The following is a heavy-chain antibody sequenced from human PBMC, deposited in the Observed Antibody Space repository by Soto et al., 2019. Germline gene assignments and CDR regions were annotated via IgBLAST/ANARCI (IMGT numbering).Heavy chain of an antibody. V-gene: IGHV4-31*03. CDR2: IFYSGST. CDR3: AREARGHRGSYRGFDP. CDR1: GGSLRNGAYY. J-gene: IGHJ5*02. Sequence: SETLSLTCPVSGGSLRNGAYYWRWLRQHPGKGLEWIGHIFYSGSTYYNPSLQSRVTMSVDASKNQFSLKLSSVTAADTAVYYCAREARGHRGSYRGFDPWGQGTLVTVSS. D-gene: IGHD1-26*01.